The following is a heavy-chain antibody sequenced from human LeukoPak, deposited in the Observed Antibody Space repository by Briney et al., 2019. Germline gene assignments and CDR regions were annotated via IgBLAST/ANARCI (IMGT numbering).Heavy chain of an antibody. D-gene: IGHD5-24*01. CDR2: ISGSGSGT. J-gene: IGHJ4*02. V-gene: IGHV3-23*01. CDR3: ARSGTEDGYNIYFDH. Sequence: GGSLRLSCATSGFTFSTYAMSWVRQAPGKGLEWGSLISGSGSGTHYADSVKGRFTISRDNSKNMLYQHMNTLRADDTAVYYCARSGTEDGYNIYFDHWGQGTLVTVSS. CDR1: GFTFSTYA.